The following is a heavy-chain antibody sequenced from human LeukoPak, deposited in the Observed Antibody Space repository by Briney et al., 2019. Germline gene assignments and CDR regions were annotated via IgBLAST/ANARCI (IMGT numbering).Heavy chain of an antibody. CDR3: ANSDWSNDAFDI. CDR2: FNPNSGGT. CDR1: GYTFTGHY. V-gene: IGHV1-2*02. J-gene: IGHJ3*02. D-gene: IGHD6-19*01. Sequence: ASVKVSCKASGYTFTGHYIHWVRQAPGQGLEWMGWFNPNSGGTNYAQRFQGRVTMTRDTSISIAYMEVSSLRSDDTAIYYCANSDWSNDAFDIWSQGTMVTVSP.